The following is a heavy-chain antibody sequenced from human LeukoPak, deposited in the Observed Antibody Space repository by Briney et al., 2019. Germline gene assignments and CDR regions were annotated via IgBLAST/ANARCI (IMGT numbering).Heavy chain of an antibody. Sequence: GGSLRLSCAASGFXFSTYSMNWVRQAPGKGLEWVSAITDSGGRTYYADSVKGRFTFSRDNSKNTLYLQMNGLRAEDTAVYYCAKDVIRVGASHFDYWGQGTLVTVSS. V-gene: IGHV3-23*01. CDR2: ITDSGGRT. CDR3: AKDVIRVGASHFDY. D-gene: IGHD2/OR15-2a*01. CDR1: GFXFSTYS. J-gene: IGHJ4*02.